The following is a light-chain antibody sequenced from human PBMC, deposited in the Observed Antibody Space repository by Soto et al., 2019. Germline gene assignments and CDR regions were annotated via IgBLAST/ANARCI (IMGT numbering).Light chain of an antibody. J-gene: IGKJ4*01. CDR1: QSVSSNY. Sequence: VLTQSPGTLSLSPGQRATLSCRASQSVSSNYLAWYQQKPGQAPRLLIYGASTRATGIPDRFSGSGSGTDFTLTISRLEPEDFAVYSCQQYGSTPTFGGGTKV. CDR2: GAS. V-gene: IGKV3-20*01. CDR3: QQYGSTPT.